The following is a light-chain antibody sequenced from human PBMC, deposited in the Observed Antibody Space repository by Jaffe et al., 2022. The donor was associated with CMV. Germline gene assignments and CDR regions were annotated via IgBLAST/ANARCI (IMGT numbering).Light chain of an antibody. J-gene: IGKJ1*01. Sequence: EIVMTQSPATLSVSPGERATLSCRASQSVSNNLAWYQQKLGQAPRLLIYAASTRATGIPARFSGSGSGTKFTLTISSLQSEDFAVYYCQQYNNWPPWTFGQGTKVESK. V-gene: IGKV3-15*01. CDR1: QSVSNN. CDR3: QQYNNWPPWT. CDR2: AAS.